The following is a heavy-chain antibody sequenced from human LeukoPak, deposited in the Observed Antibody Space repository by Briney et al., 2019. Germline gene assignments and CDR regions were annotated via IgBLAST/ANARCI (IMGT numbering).Heavy chain of an antibody. Sequence: ASVKVSCKASGYIFTGYYMHWVRQAPGHGLEWMGWINPNSGDTNYAQKFQGRVTLTRDTSISTAYMELNRLRADDTAVFYCARRGDRSSYYAFDMWGQGTMVSVSS. J-gene: IGHJ3*02. CDR3: ARRGDRSSYYAFDM. CDR1: GYIFTGYY. CDR2: INPNSGDT. D-gene: IGHD3-22*01. V-gene: IGHV1-2*02.